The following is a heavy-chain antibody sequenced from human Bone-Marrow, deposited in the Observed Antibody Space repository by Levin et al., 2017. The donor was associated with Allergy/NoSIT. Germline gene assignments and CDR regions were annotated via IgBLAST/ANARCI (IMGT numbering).Heavy chain of an antibody. J-gene: IGHJ4*02. Sequence: SCAASGFTFSSYWMHWVRQAPGKGLVWVSRISSDGRYINYEDSVKGRFTISRDNAKKTLDLQMSSLRAEDTAVYYCARDLTFCSGGSCPYFDYWGQGALVTVSS. CDR2: ISSDGRYI. D-gene: IGHD2-15*01. CDR1: GFTFSSYW. V-gene: IGHV3-74*01. CDR3: ARDLTFCSGGSCPYFDY.